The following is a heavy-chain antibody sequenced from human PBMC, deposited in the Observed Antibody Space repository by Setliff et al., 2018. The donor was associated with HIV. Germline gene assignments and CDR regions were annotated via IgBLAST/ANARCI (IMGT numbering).Heavy chain of an antibody. D-gene: IGHD3-10*02. CDR1: GGSISTGEYY. CDR2: IYSSGNT. Sequence: ASETLSLTCTVSGGSISTGEYYWGWIRRPPGKGLEWIGNIYSSGNTYYNPSLKSRLTMSVDPSKNQLSLKLSSLTAADTAMYYCASVTLFVRFDFWGLGTLVTVSS. J-gene: IGHJ4*02. CDR3: ASVTLFVRFDF. V-gene: IGHV4-39*01.